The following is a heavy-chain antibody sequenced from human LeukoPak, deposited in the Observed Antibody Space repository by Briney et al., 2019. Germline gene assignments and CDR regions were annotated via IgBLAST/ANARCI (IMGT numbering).Heavy chain of an antibody. D-gene: IGHD1-14*01. Sequence: PSETLSLTCAVYGGSFSGYYWSWIRQPPGKGLEWIGEINHSGSTNYNPSLKSRVTISVDTSKNQFSLTLTSVPAADTAVYFCAGRNSPTTNFDYWGQGTLVTVSS. V-gene: IGHV4-34*01. CDR1: GGSFSGYY. J-gene: IGHJ4*02. CDR3: AGRNSPTTNFDY. CDR2: INHSGST.